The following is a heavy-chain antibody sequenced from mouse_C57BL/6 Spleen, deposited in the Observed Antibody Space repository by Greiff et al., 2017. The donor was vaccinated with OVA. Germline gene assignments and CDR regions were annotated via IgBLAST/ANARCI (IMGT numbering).Heavy chain of an antibody. D-gene: IGHD2-5*01. CDR1: GYTFNSYT. CDR2: INPSSGYT. CDR3: ARSYDSNYGYAMDY. J-gene: IGHJ4*01. V-gene: IGHV1-4*01. Sequence: VQLQQSGAELARPGASVKMSCKASGYTFNSYTMHWVKQRPGQGLEWIGYINPSSGYTKYNQKFKDKATLTADKSSSTAYLQLSSLTSEDSAVYYCARSYDSNYGYAMDYWGQGTSVTVSS.